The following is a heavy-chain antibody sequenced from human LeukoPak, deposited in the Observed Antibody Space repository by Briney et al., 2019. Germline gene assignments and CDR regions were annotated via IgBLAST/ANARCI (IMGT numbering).Heavy chain of an antibody. CDR1: EFIFSNYW. D-gene: IGHD2-15*01. V-gene: IGHV3-23*01. Sequence: GGSLRLSCAGSEFIFSNYWMSWVRQAPGKGLEWVSAISGSGGSTYYADSVKGRFTISRDNSKNTLYLQMNSLRAEDTAVYYCARGCSGGSCYSDYWGQGTLVTVSS. CDR2: ISGSGGST. J-gene: IGHJ4*02. CDR3: ARGCSGGSCYSDY.